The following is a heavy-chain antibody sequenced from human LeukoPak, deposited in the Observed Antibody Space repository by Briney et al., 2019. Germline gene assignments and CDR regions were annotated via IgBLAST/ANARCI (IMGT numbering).Heavy chain of an antibody. Sequence: PGGSLRLSCAASGFTFSIFGMHWVRQAPGKGLEWVAVISYDGSNKYYAGSVKGRFTISRDNSKNTLYLQMNSLRAEDTAVYYCASSHRRIAVAGKVYFDYWGQGTLVTVSS. D-gene: IGHD6-19*01. V-gene: IGHV3-30*03. CDR1: GFTFSIFG. CDR2: ISYDGSNK. CDR3: ASSHRRIAVAGKVYFDY. J-gene: IGHJ4*02.